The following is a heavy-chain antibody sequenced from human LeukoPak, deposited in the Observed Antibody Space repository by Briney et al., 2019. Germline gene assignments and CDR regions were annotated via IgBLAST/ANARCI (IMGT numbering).Heavy chain of an antibody. J-gene: IGHJ4*02. V-gene: IGHV6-1*01. CDR1: GDSVSSNSAA. CDR2: TYYRSKWYN. CDR3: ARETSHFDY. Sequence: SQTLSLTCVISGDSVSSNSAAWNCVRQSPSRGLEWLGRTYYRSKWYNDYAVSVKSRITINTDTSKNQFFLQLKSVTPEDTAVYYCARETSHFDYWGQETLVTVSS.